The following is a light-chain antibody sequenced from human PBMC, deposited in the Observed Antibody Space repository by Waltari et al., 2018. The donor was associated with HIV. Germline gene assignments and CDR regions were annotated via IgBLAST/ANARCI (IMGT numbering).Light chain of an antibody. CDR3: QQYDLWPLT. J-gene: IGKJ3*01. V-gene: IGKV3-15*01. CDR2: GAS. CDR1: QSVSSN. Sequence: EIVMTQSPVSVSVSPGEKATLSCRASQSVSSNLAWYQQKPGQAPRLVSSGASTRATGIPARFGGSGSGTEFTLTISSLQSEEFAVYYCQQYDLWPLTFGPGTKVDIK.